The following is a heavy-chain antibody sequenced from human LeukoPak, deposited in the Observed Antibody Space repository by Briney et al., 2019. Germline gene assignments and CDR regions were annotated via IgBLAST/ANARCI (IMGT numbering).Heavy chain of an antibody. J-gene: IGHJ3*02. CDR3: AKVVIPRQDAFDI. CDR2: IWYGGSNK. V-gene: IGHV3-30*02. CDR1: GFTFSSYG. Sequence: PGGSLRLSCAASGFTFSSYGMHWVRQAPGKGLEWVAVIWYGGSNKYYADSVRGRFTISRDNSKNTLYLQMNSLRAEDTAVYYCAKVVIPRQDAFDIWGQGTMVTVSS.